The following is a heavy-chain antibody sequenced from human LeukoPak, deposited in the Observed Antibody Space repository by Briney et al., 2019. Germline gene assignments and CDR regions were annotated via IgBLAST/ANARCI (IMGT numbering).Heavy chain of an antibody. D-gene: IGHD3-10*01. V-gene: IGHV5-51*01. CDR2: IYPGDSDT. Sequence: GESLKISCKGSGYRFTSYWIGWVRQMPGKGLEWMGFIYPGDSDTRYSPSFQGQVTISADKFISTAYLQWSSLKASDTAMYYCARRPSGSGSYYDWFDAWGQGTLVTVSS. J-gene: IGHJ5*02. CDR3: ARRPSGSGSYYDWFDA. CDR1: GYRFTSYW.